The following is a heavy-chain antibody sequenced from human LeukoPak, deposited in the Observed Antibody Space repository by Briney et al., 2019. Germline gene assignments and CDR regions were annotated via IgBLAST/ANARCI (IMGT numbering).Heavy chain of an antibody. D-gene: IGHD3-22*01. V-gene: IGHV3-48*02. CDR2: LGRSSNYI. J-gene: IGHJ4*02. Sequence: VIFLGRSSNYISYAESVKSRFTISRDNDKTSLYLQMHSLRNEDTSVYYCARVRSSYYFDYWGQGTLVTVSS. CDR3: ARVRSSYYFDY.